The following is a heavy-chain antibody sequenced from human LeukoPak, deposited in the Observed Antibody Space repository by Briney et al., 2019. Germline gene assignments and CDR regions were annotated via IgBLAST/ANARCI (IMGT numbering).Heavy chain of an antibody. V-gene: IGHV3-30*02. Sequence: GGSLRLSCAASGFTFSTYGMLWVRQAPGQGPEWVALIRYDGSNKYYADSVKGRFTIFRDNSKNTLYLQMNSLRAEDTAVYYCAGSLAYCGGDCRLGDYWGQGTLVTVSS. CDR1: GFTFSTYG. CDR2: IRYDGSNK. CDR3: AGSLAYCGGDCRLGDY. D-gene: IGHD2-21*02. J-gene: IGHJ4*02.